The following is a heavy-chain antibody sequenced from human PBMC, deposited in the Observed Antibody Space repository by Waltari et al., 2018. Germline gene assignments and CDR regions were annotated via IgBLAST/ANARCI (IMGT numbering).Heavy chain of an antibody. J-gene: IGHJ4*02. Sequence: EVQLVESGGGLVQPGGSLRLSCAASGFTFSSYEMNWVRQAPGKGLEWVSYMSSSGSTIYYADSVKGRCTISRDNAKNSLYLQMHSLRADDTAVYYCARDNNGYDRYFDYWGQGTLVTVSS. CDR2: MSSSGSTI. CDR1: GFTFSSYE. D-gene: IGHD5-12*01. CDR3: ARDNNGYDRYFDY. V-gene: IGHV3-48*03.